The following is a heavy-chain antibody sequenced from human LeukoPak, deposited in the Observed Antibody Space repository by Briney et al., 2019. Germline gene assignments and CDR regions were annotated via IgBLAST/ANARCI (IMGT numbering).Heavy chain of an antibody. D-gene: IGHD3-22*01. Sequence: GGSLRLSCAASGFTFSSYAMSWVRQAPGKGLEWVSAISGSGGSTYYADSVKGRFTISRDNSKNTLYLQMNSPRAEDTAVYYCAKADDDSSGYYYNYFDYWGQGTLVTVSS. J-gene: IGHJ4*02. CDR2: ISGSGGST. V-gene: IGHV3-23*01. CDR3: AKADDDSSGYYYNYFDY. CDR1: GFTFSSYA.